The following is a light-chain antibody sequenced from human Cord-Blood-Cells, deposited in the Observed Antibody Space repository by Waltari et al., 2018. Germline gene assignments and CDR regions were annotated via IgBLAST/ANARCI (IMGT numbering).Light chain of an antibody. J-gene: IGKJ1*01. V-gene: IGKV3-20*01. CDR2: GAS. Sequence: EIVLTQSPGTLSLSPGERATLSCRASQSVSSSYLAWYQQKPGQAPRLLIYGASSMAPGIPDRCSGSGSGTDFTLTISRLEPEDFAVYYCQQYGSSPPTWTFGQGTKVEIK. CDR1: QSVSSSY. CDR3: QQYGSSPPTWT.